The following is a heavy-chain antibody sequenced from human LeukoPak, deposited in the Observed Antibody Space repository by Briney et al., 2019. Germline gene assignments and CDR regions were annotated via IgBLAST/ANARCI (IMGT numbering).Heavy chain of an antibody. D-gene: IGHD1-26*01. CDR2: ISGSGGST. V-gene: IGHV3-23*01. CDR1: GFTFSSYA. J-gene: IGHJ4*02. Sequence: GGSLRLSCAAPGFTFSSYAMSWVRQAPGKGLEWVSAISGSGGSTYYADSVKGRFTISRDNSKNTLYLQMNSLRAEDTAVYYCAKSLAPTIVGATSNFDYWGQGTLVTVSS. CDR3: AKSLAPTIVGATSNFDY.